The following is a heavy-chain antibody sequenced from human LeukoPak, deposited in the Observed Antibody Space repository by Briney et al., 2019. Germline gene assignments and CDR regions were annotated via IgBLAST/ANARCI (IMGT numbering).Heavy chain of an antibody. CDR2: INPNSGGT. D-gene: IGHD3-9*01. V-gene: IGHV1-2*06. J-gene: IGHJ5*02. Sequence: ASVNVSFTASGYTFTGYYMHWVRQAPGQGLEWMGRINPNSGGTNYAQKFQGRVTMTRDTSISTAYMELSRLRSDDTAVYYCARSPFDWLLYPWGQGTLVTVSS. CDR3: ARSPFDWLLYP. CDR1: GYTFTGYY.